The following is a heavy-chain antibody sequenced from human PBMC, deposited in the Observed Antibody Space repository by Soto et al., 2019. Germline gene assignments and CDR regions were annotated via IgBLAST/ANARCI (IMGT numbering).Heavy chain of an antibody. V-gene: IGHV4-34*01. CDR3: ARGVPMIVEAQRDAPDKYYFDS. CDR1: GGSFSGYY. J-gene: IGHJ4*02. CDR2: INHSGST. D-gene: IGHD3-22*01. Sequence: SETLSLTCAVYGGSFSGYYWSWIRQPPGKXLEWIGEINHSGSTNSNPSLKSRVTISVDTSKNQFSLKLSSVTAADRAVYHCARGVPMIVEAQRDAPDKYYFDSWGQGTQVTVSS.